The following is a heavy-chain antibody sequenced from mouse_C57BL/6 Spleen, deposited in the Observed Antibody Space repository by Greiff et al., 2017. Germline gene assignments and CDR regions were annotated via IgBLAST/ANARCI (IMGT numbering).Heavy chain of an antibody. D-gene: IGHD3-2*01. CDR1: GYTFTSYW. Sequence: QVQLKQPGAELVKPGASVKLSCKASGYTFTSYWMQWVKQRPGQGLEWIGEIDPSGSYTNYNQKFKGKATLTVDTSSSTAYMQLSSLTAEDSAVYYWARDRKFAYWGQGTLVTVSA. CDR3: ARDRKFAY. CDR2: IDPSGSYT. J-gene: IGHJ3*01. V-gene: IGHV1-50*01.